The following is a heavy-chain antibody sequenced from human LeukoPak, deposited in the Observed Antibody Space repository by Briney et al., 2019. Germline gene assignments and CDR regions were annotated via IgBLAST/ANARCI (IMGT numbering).Heavy chain of an antibody. V-gene: IGHV4-4*09. Sequence: SETLSLTCTVSGGSISSYYWSWIRQPPGKGLEWIGYIYTSGSTNYNPSLKSRVTISVDTSKNQFSLKLSSVTAADTAVYLCARLEVMGYFDYWGQGTLVTVSS. D-gene: IGHD2-8*01. CDR3: ARLEVMGYFDY. CDR1: GGSISSYY. J-gene: IGHJ4*02. CDR2: IYTSGST.